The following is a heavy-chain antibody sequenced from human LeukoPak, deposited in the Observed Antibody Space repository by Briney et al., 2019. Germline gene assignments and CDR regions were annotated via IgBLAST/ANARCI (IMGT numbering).Heavy chain of an antibody. J-gene: IGHJ3*02. CDR3: ARLDSVVVVAATDAFDI. V-gene: IGHV4-59*08. CDR1: GGSISSYY. Sequence: SETLSLTCTVSGGSISSYYWSWIRQPPGKGLEWIGYIYYSGSTNHNPSLKSRVTISVDTSKNQFSLKLSSVTAADTAVYYCARLDSVVVVAATDAFDIWGQGTMVTVSS. CDR2: IYYSGST. D-gene: IGHD2-15*01.